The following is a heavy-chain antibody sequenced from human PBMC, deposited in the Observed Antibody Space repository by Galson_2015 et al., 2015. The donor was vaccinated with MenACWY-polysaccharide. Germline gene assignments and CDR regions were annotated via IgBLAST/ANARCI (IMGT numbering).Heavy chain of an antibody. Sequence: SLRLSCAASGSTFSSYAMSWVRQAPGKGLEWVSAISGSGGSTYYADSVKGRFTISRDNSKNTLYLQMNSLRAEDTAVYYCAKDYSDYGDQNDFDYWGQGTLVTVSS. D-gene: IGHD4-17*01. CDR3: AKDYSDYGDQNDFDY. CDR2: ISGSGGST. J-gene: IGHJ4*02. CDR1: GSTFSSYA. V-gene: IGHV3-23*01.